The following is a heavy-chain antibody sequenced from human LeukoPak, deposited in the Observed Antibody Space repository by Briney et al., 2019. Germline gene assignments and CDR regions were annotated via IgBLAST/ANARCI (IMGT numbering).Heavy chain of an antibody. J-gene: IGHJ3*02. V-gene: IGHV1-69*10. CDR2: IIPILGIA. CDR3: ARDVDIVATVGAFDI. D-gene: IGHD5-12*01. CDR1: GGTFNIYA. Sequence: SVTVSFKSSGGTFNIYAISRVRQAPGQGRGWVGGIIPILGIANYAQKFQGRVTITADKSTSTAYMELSSLRSEDTAVYYCARDVDIVATVGAFDIWGQGTMVTVSS.